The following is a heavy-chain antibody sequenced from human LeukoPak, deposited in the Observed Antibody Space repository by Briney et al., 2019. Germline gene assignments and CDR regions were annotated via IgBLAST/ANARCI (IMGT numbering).Heavy chain of an antibody. D-gene: IGHD3-16*01. CDR1: GYTFTSYG. J-gene: IGHJ4*02. V-gene: IGHV1-18*01. Sequence: ASVKVSCKASGYTFTSYGISWVRQAPGQGLEWMGWISAYNGNTNYAQKPQGRVTITTEPSPNTRYMDLRRLRSADTAVHSRARRGGRDIRYFAYWGQGTLVTVPS. CDR2: ISAYNGNT. CDR3: ARRGGRDIRYFAY.